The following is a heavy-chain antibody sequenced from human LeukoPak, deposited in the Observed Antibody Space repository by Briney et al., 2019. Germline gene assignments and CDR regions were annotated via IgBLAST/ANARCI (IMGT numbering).Heavy chain of an antibody. J-gene: IGHJ4*02. V-gene: IGHV3-30*03. CDR3: TTDLDYYGSGEGYYFDY. Sequence: GGSLRLSCAASGFTVSSNYMSWVRQAPGKGLEWVATTLDDGSSKYYVDSVKGRFTISRDNSKNSLYLQMNSLKTEDTAVYYCTTDLDYYGSGEGYYFDYWGQGTLVTVSS. D-gene: IGHD3-10*01. CDR2: TLDDGSSK. CDR1: GFTVSSNY.